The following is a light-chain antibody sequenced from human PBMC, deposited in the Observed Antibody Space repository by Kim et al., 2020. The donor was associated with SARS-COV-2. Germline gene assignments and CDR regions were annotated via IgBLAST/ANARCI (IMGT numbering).Light chain of an antibody. V-gene: IGLV2-14*03. CDR3: SSYTSSGTRV. CDR2: DVS. Sequence: QSALTQPASVSGSPGQSITISCTGTSSDVGAYNYVSWYQQHPGKAPKLMIYDVSNRPSGVSNRFSGSKSGITASLTISGLQAEDEADYHCSSYTSSGTRVFGAGTKVTVL. CDR1: SSDVGAYNY. J-gene: IGLJ1*01.